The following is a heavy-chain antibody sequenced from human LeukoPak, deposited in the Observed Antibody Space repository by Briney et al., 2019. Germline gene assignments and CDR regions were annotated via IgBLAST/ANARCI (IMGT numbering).Heavy chain of an antibody. J-gene: IGHJ4*02. CDR1: GYTFKKYG. CDR2: ISTYNSDT. CDR3: ARDPSNTSGWYIYFDS. D-gene: IGHD6-19*01. Sequence: ASVKVSCKASGYTFKKYGIGRVRQAPGQGLEWMGWISTYNSDTKYAQKFQGRVTLTTDTSTTTAYMELRSLGSDDTAVYYCARDPSNTSGWYIYFDSWGQGTLVTVSS. V-gene: IGHV1-18*01.